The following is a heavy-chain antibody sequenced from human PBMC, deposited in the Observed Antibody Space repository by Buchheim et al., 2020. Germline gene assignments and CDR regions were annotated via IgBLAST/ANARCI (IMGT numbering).Heavy chain of an antibody. CDR2: ISYDGSNK. CDR1: GFTFSSYG. D-gene: IGHD6-19*01. V-gene: IGHV3-30*18. Sequence: QVQLVESGGGVVQPGRSLRLSCAASGFTFSSYGMHWVRQAPGKGLEWVAVISYDGSNKYYADSVKGRFTISRDNSKHTLYLQMNSLRAEDTAVYYCAKDRSSGWYVRPYYYYYGMDVWGQGTT. J-gene: IGHJ6*02. CDR3: AKDRSSGWYVRPYYYYYGMDV.